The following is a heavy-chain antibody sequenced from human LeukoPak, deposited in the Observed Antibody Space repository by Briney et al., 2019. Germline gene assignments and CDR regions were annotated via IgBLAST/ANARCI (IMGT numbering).Heavy chain of an antibody. CDR1: GFTFSNSW. J-gene: IGHJ4*02. CDR2: IKSDGSYI. CDR3: ATGDSGWYNY. D-gene: IGHD6-19*01. V-gene: IGHV3-74*03. Sequence: QPGGSLRLSCAASGFTFSNSWMHCVRQRPGKGPVWVSRIKSDGSYITYADSVKGRFIISRDNAENTLYLQMNSLRVDDTAVYYCATGDSGWYNYWGQGTLVTVSA.